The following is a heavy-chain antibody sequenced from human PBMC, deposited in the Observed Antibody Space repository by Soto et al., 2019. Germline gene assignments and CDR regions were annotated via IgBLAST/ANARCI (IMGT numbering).Heavy chain of an antibody. CDR3: ARSGVEYFDL. D-gene: IGHD2-15*01. Sequence: QVQLVQSGAEVKKPGASVKVSCKASGYTFTTYTIHWVRQAPGQRLEWMGWIDAGNANTKYSQKFQGRVTITRDTSASTAYVELSSMRFEDTAVYYCARSGVEYFDLWGRGTLVTVSS. CDR2: IDAGNANT. J-gene: IGHJ2*01. CDR1: GYTFTTYT. V-gene: IGHV1-3*01.